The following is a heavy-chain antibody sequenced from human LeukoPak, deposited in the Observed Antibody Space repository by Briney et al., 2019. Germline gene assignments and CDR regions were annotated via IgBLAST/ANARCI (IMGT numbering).Heavy chain of an antibody. Sequence: GGSLRLSCAASGFTFSDYWMHWVRQAPGKGLVWVSRISPDGRSTSYGDSVKGRFTISRDNAKNTVYLQMNSLRAEDTAVYYCIRSRSGSYGYFDYWGQGTLVTVSS. CDR3: IRSRSGSYGYFDY. V-gene: IGHV3-74*01. CDR1: GFTFSDYW. CDR2: ISPDGRST. D-gene: IGHD3-10*01. J-gene: IGHJ4*02.